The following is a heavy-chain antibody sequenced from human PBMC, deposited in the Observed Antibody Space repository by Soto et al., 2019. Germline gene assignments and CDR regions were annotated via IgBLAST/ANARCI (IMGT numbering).Heavy chain of an antibody. CDR1: GDSVTSNVW. CDR2: AYHNGLT. Sequence: QVQLQESGPGLVKPSGTLSLTCAVSGDSVTSNVWWSWVRQPPGKGLEWIGEAYHNGLTDYNPSLKRRVTMSVDTSKNEFSLKLTSLTAADTAIYYCARDAAVPGESDRFDYWGQGTPVTVSS. J-gene: IGHJ4*02. D-gene: IGHD6-19*01. CDR3: ARDAAVPGESDRFDY. V-gene: IGHV4-4*02.